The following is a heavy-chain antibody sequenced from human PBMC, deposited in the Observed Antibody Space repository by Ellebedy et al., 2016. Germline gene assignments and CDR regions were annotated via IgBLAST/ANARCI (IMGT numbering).Heavy chain of an antibody. V-gene: IGHV1-2*04. CDR2: INPNSGGT. D-gene: IGHD4-11*01. CDR3: ARRDYKDAFDI. J-gene: IGHJ3*02. CDR1: GYTFTSYH. Sequence: ASVKVSCKASGYTFTSYHIHWVRQAPGQGLEWMGWINPNSGGTNYAQKFQGWVTMTRDTSISTAYMELSRLRSDDTAVYYCARRDYKDAFDIWGQGTMVTVSS.